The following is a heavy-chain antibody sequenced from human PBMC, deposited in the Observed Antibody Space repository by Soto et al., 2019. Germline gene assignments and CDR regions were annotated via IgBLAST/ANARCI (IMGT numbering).Heavy chain of an antibody. CDR1: GYTFTGYY. Sequence: QVQLVQSGAEVKKPGASVKVSCKASGYTFTGYYIHWVRQAPGQGLEWMGWINPNTGGTNYAQNFQGRVTLTWDTSISTAYMELSSLRSDDTAVYYCASESPIVGARGFDYWGQGTLVTVSS. J-gene: IGHJ4*02. CDR2: INPNTGGT. V-gene: IGHV1-2*02. CDR3: ASESPIVGARGFDY. D-gene: IGHD1-26*01.